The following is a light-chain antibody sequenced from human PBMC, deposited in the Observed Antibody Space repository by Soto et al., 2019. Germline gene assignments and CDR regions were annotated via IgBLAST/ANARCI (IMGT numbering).Light chain of an antibody. V-gene: IGKV2-30*01. J-gene: IGKJ4*01. CDR1: QSLVYSDGNSY. CDR3: IVGTHSPPGLT. Sequence: DVVLTQFPLSLPATVGQPASISCRSSQSLVYSDGNSYLNWFQQRPGQSPRRLIYKVLNRDSGVPDRFSGSGSGTNFPLKISGVEAEDVGVYYCIVGTHSPPGLTFGGGTKVEIK. CDR2: KVL.